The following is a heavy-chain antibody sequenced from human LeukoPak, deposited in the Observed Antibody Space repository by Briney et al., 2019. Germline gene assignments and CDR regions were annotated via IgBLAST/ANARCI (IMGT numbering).Heavy chain of an antibody. CDR3: ARQGTPHGNFDY. V-gene: IGHV3-13*01. Sequence: GGSLRLSCAASGFTLSSYAMHWVRQPAGKGLEWVSAIGTAGDTFYPGSVKGRFTISRENAKKSLFLQMNSLRVEDTAVYYCARQGTPHGNFDYWGQGTLVTVPS. J-gene: IGHJ4*02. D-gene: IGHD1-26*01. CDR2: IGTAGDT. CDR1: GFTLSSYA.